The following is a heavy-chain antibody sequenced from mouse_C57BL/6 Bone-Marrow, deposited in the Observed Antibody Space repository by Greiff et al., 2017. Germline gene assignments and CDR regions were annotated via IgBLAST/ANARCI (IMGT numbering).Heavy chain of an antibody. CDR1: GFSLTSYG. V-gene: IGHV2-5*01. CDR2: IWRGGST. J-gene: IGHJ1*03. CDR3: ALIYYYGSSYPWYFDV. Sequence: VQVVESGPGLVQPSQSLSITCTVSGFSLTSYGVHWVRQSPGKGLEWLGVIWRGGSTDYNAAFMSRLSITKDNSKSQVFFKMNSLQADDTAIYYCALIYYYGSSYPWYFDVWGTGTTVTVSS. D-gene: IGHD1-1*01.